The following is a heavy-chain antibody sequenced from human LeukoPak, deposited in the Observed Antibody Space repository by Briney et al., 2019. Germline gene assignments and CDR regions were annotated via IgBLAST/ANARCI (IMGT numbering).Heavy chain of an antibody. Sequence: TGGSLRLSCAASGFTFSSYSMNWVRQAPGKGLEWVSSISSSSSYIYYADSVKGRFTISRDNAKNSLYLQMNSLRAEDTAVYYCAREAAAADVEYFQHWGQGTLVTVSS. D-gene: IGHD6-13*01. CDR2: ISSSSSYI. V-gene: IGHV3-21*01. CDR1: GFTFSSYS. J-gene: IGHJ1*01. CDR3: AREAAAADVEYFQH.